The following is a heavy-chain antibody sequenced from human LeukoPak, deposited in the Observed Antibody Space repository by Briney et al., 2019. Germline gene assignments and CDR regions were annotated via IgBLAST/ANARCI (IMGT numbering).Heavy chain of an antibody. J-gene: IGHJ3*02. Sequence: GGSLRISCTASGFTFSNSAMSWVRQAPGKGLEWVSDINGSGGSTYYADSVKGRFTISRDNSKNTLYLQMNSLRAEDTAVYYCARGAWDFGIWGQGTMVTVSS. D-gene: IGHD3-3*01. CDR1: GFTFSNSA. CDR3: ARGAWDFGI. CDR2: INGSGGST. V-gene: IGHV3-23*01.